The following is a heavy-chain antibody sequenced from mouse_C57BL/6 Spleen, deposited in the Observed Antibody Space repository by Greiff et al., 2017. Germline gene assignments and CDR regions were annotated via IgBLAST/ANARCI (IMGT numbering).Heavy chain of an antibody. V-gene: IGHV14-1*01. J-gene: IGHJ2*01. D-gene: IGHD1-1*01. Sequence: EVKLMESGAELVRPGASVKLSCTASGFNIKDYYMHWVKQRPEQGLEWIGRIDPEDGDTEYAPKFQGKATMTADTSSNTAYLQLSSLTSEDTAVYYCTTYYYGSSYAFDYWGQGTTLTVSS. CDR2: IDPEDGDT. CDR1: GFNIKDYY. CDR3: TTYYYGSSYAFDY.